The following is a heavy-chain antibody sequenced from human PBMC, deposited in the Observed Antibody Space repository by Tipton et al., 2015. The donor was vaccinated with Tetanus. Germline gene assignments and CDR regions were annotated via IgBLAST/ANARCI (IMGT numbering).Heavy chain of an antibody. CDR2: IYYSGGT. J-gene: IGHJ3*02. CDR1: GGSMSSHY. Sequence: GLVKPSETLSLTCSVSGGSMSSHYWSWIRQPPGKGLEWIGYIYYSGGTKYNPSLKSRVTISVDTSKKQLSLKLSSVTAADTAVYYCASHYGSGSDDAFDIWGQGTMVTVSS. CDR3: ASHYGSGSDDAFDI. V-gene: IGHV4-59*11. D-gene: IGHD3-10*01.